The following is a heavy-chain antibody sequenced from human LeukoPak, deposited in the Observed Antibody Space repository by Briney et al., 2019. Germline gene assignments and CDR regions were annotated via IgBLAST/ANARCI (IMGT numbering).Heavy chain of an antibody. CDR1: GFTFSDYY. J-gene: IGHJ4*02. CDR3: AEDRDSGSYFHY. D-gene: IGHD1-26*01. Sequence: GGSLRLSCAASGFTFSDYYMSWIRQAPGKGLEWVSYISSSGSTIYYADSVKGRFTISRDNAKNSLYLQMNSLRAEDTAVYYCAEDRDSGSYFHYWGQGTLVTVSS. V-gene: IGHV3-11*01. CDR2: ISSSGSTI.